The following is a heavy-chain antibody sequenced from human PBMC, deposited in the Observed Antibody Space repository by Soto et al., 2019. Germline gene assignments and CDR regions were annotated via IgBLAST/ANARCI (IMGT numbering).Heavy chain of an antibody. Sequence: EVQLVESGGGLVKPGGSLRLSCAASGFTFSSYAMSWVRQAPGKGLEWVSAISGSGGSTYYADSVKGRFTISRDNSKNTLYLQMNSLRAEDTAVYYCAKYSSSWYEGQSYGMDVWGQGTTVTVSS. CDR2: ISGSGGST. D-gene: IGHD6-13*01. CDR1: GFTFSSYA. CDR3: AKYSSSWYEGQSYGMDV. V-gene: IGHV3-23*04. J-gene: IGHJ6*02.